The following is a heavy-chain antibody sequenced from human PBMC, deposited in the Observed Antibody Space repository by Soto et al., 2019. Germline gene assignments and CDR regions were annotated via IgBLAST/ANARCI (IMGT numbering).Heavy chain of an antibody. CDR2: LSDGGGST. Sequence: ESLSLSCAASGFTFSNYAMSWVRQAPGKGLEWVSGLSDGGGSTFYADSVKGRFTISRDNAKNTLYLQMSSLRAEDTAVYYCAKEGNTSPYNWFDPWGQGTLVTVSS. D-gene: IGHD2-2*01. V-gene: IGHV3-23*01. CDR3: AKEGNTSPYNWFDP. J-gene: IGHJ5*02. CDR1: GFTFSNYA.